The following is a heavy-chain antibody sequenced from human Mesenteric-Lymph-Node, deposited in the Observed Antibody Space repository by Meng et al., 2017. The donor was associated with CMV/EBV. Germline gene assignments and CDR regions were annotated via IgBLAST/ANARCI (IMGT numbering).Heavy chain of an antibody. Sequence: SETLSLTCTVSGGSISSNSYYWGWIRQPPGKGLEWIGNIYYSGSTYYNPSLKSRVTISLDTSKNQFSLKLSSVTAADTAVYYCARDLGEGIDAFDIWGQGTMVTVSS. J-gene: IGHJ3*02. CDR1: GGSISSNSYY. V-gene: IGHV4-39*07. CDR3: ARDLGEGIDAFDI. CDR2: IYYSGST. D-gene: IGHD3-16*01.